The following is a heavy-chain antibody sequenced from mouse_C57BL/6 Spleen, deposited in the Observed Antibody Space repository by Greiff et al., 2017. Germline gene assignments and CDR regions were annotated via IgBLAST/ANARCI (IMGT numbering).Heavy chain of an antibody. J-gene: IGHJ3*01. CDR2: IYPRSGNT. Sequence: VQRVESGAELARPGASVKLSCKASGYTFTSYGISWVKQRTGQGLEWIGEIYPRSGNTYYNEKFKGKATLTADKSSSTAYMELRGLASEDSAVYCCACYDYDDGDFAYWGQGTLVTVSA. CDR3: ACYDYDDGDFAY. D-gene: IGHD2-4*01. CDR1: GYTFTSYG. V-gene: IGHV1-81*01.